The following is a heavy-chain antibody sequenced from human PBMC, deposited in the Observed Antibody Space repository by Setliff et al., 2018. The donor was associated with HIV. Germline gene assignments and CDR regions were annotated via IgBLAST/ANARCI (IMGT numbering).Heavy chain of an antibody. D-gene: IGHD3-10*01. J-gene: IGHJ4*02. Sequence: ASVKVSCKAFGYIFTSHKIHWVRQAPGQGLEWMGIITPSDSYTVYAQKFQGRVTMTRDTSTSTVYMELSSLRSDDTAVYYCARDNIIWSKDYWGQGTLVTVSS. CDR1: GYIFTSHK. CDR3: ARDNIIWSKDY. V-gene: IGHV1-46*01. CDR2: ITPSDSYT.